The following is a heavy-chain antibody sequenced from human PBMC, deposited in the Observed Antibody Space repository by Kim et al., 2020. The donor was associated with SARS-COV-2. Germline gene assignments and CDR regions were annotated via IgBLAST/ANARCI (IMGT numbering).Heavy chain of an antibody. V-gene: IGHV3-48*02. CDR2: ITGSGSNM. CDR3: STGGTDSSGVHFWFDS. J-gene: IGHJ5*01. CDR1: GFTFNTYS. Sequence: GGSLRLSCAASGFTFNTYSMNWVRQAPGKGLEWVSYITGSGSNMYAAYAGRGRSITTSNDKNNVLLVLISMIEAETAAYYCSTGGTDSSGVHFWFDSWG. D-gene: IGHD3-22*01.